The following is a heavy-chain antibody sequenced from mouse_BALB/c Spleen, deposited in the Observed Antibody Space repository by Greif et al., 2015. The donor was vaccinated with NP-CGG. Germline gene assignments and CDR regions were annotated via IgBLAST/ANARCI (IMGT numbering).Heavy chain of an antibody. Sequence: VQLKESGAELVKPGASVKLSCTASGFNIKDTYMHWVKQRPEQGLEWIGRIDPANGNTKYDPKFQGKATITADTSYNTAYLQLSSLTSEDTAVYYCARIPAANWDPWFAYWGQGTLVTVSA. V-gene: IGHV14-3*02. CDR2: IDPANGNT. J-gene: IGHJ3*01. CDR3: ARIPAANWDPWFAY. D-gene: IGHD4-1*01. CDR1: GFNIKDTY.